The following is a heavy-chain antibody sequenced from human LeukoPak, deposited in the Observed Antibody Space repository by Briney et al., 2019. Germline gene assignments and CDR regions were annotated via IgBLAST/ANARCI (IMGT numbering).Heavy chain of an antibody. CDR2: IIPILGIA. CDR3: ASPGVATRLHYYYGMDV. V-gene: IGHV1-69*04. D-gene: IGHD5-12*01. J-gene: IGHJ6*02. CDR1: GGTFSSYA. Sequence: GASVKVSCKASGGTFSSYAISWVRQAPGQGLEWMGRIIPILGIANYAQKFQGSVTITADKSTSTAYMGLSSLRSEDTAVYYCASPGVATRLHYYYGMDVWGQGTTVTVSS.